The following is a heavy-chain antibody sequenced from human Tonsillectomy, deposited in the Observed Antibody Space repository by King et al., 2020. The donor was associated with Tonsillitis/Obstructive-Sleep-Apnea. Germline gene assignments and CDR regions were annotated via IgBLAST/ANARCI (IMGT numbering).Heavy chain of an antibody. CDR1: GYTFTGYY. J-gene: IGHJ3*02. Sequence: VQLVESGAEVKKPGASVKVSCKASGYTFTGYYLHWVRQAPGQGLEWMGWINPNSGGTNYAQKFQGRVTMTRDTSISTAYMDLSSLRSDDTAVYYCARDMGVTALTSSDACDIWGQGTMVTVSS. CDR2: INPNSGGT. CDR3: ARDMGVTALTSSDACDI. D-gene: IGHD1-26*01. V-gene: IGHV1-2*02.